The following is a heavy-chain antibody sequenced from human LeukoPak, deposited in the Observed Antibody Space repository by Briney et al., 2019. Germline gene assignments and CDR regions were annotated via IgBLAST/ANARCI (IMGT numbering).Heavy chain of an antibody. CDR2: IYDSGST. CDR3: DRDCSGGSCYGAFDI. CDR1: GASIRSGDYY. D-gene: IGHD2-15*01. V-gene: IGHV4-30-4*01. Sequence: SETLSLTCTVSGASIRSGDYYWSWIRQPPGKGLEWIGYIYDSGSTYYNPSLKSRITISVDTSENRFSLKLSSVTATDTAVYYCDRDCSGGSCYGAFDIWGQETMVTVSS. J-gene: IGHJ3*02.